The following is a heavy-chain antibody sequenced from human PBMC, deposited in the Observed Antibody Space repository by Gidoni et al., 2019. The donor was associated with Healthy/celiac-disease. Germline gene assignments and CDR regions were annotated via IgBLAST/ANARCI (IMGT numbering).Heavy chain of an antibody. CDR3: ARTMEQWGYYFDY. J-gene: IGHJ4*02. V-gene: IGHV2-70*01. CDR2: IDWDDDK. Sequence: QVPLRDSVPALVIRTQTLTLTFPFPGLSLSTSGMCVSWIRQPPGKALEWLALIDWDDDKYYSTSRKTRLTIYKDTSKNQVVLTMTNMDPVDTATYYCARTMEQWGYYFDYWGQGTLVTVSS. D-gene: IGHD6-19*01. CDR1: GLSLSTSGMC.